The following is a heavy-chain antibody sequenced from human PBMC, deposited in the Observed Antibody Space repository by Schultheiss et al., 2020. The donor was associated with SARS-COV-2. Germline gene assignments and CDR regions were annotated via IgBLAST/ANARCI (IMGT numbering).Heavy chain of an antibody. CDR2: IFSNDEK. J-gene: IGHJ6*02. CDR1: GFSLSTSGVG. Sequence: SGPTLVKPTQTLTLTCTFSGFSLSTSGVGVGWIRQPPGKALEWLALIFSNDEKSYSTSLKSRLTISKDTSKSQVVLTMTNMDPVDTATYYCARSPMVRGVIIDYYYGMDVWGQGTTVTVSS. CDR3: ARSPMVRGVIIDYYYGMDV. D-gene: IGHD3-10*01. V-gene: IGHV2-26*01.